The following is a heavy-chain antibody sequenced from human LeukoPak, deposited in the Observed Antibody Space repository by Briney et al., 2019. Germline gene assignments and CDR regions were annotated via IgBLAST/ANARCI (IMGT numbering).Heavy chain of an antibody. V-gene: IGHV3-9*01. Sequence: GGSLRLSCAASGFTFDDYAMHWVRQAPGKGLEWVSGISWNSGSIGYADSVKGRFTISRDNAKNSLYLQMNSLRAEDTALYYCAKDQPPSIDYGDNHYYGMDVWGQGTTVTVSS. J-gene: IGHJ6*02. CDR3: AKDQPPSIDYGDNHYYGMDV. CDR2: ISWNSGSI. D-gene: IGHD4-17*01. CDR1: GFTFDDYA.